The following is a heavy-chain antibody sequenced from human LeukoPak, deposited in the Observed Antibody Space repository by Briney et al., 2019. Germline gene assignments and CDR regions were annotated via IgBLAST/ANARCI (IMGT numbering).Heavy chain of an antibody. CDR3: ARDFWNFDDSGGYNRDFDS. V-gene: IGHV1-18*04. Sequence: GASVKVSCKATSYISWVRQAPGQGLEWMAWIGSYEGDTYSAQNFRDRLTVTSDTSTGTVYLHLRSLRLDDTAVYYCARDFWNFDDSGGYNRDFDSWGQGTQVTVSS. D-gene: IGHD1-1*01. J-gene: IGHJ5*01. CDR1: TSY. CDR2: IGSYEGDT.